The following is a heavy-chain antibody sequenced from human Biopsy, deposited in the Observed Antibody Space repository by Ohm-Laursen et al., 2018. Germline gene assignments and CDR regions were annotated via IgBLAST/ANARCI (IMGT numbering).Heavy chain of an antibody. J-gene: IGHJ6*02. CDR2: IYYDGIT. V-gene: IGHV4-59*04. Sequence: SETLSLTCTVSGGSISSDYWSWIRQPPGKGLEWIGNIYYDGITYYNPSLKSRVAMSVDTSKNQFSLRLTSVTAADTAVYYCARVAGGYAYYYGMDVWGQGTTVIVSS. CDR1: GGSISSDY. CDR3: ARVAGGYAYYYGMDV. D-gene: IGHD5-12*01.